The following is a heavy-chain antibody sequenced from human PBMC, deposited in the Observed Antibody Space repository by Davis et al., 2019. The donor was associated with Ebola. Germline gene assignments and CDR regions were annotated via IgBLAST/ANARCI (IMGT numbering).Heavy chain of an antibody. D-gene: IGHD3-3*01. Sequence: PGGSLRLSCAASGFTFTDYYMGWIRQAPGKGLEWVSYISGDSLYTNYADSVRGRLTISRDNAKNSLFLQMNSLRDEDTAVYYCTRDEVELFGGFDYWGQGTLVTVSS. V-gene: IGHV3-11*06. CDR1: GFTFTDYY. CDR3: TRDEVELFGGFDY. J-gene: IGHJ4*01. CDR2: ISGDSLYT.